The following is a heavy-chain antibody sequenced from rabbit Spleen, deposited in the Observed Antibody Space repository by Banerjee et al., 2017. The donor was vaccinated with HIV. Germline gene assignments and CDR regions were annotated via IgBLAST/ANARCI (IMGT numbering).Heavy chain of an antibody. CDR1: GFSFSSSYW. CDR3: ARGSSSWAAYALTRLDL. Sequence: QEQLEESGGDLVKPEGSLTLTCTASGFSFSSSYWMCWVRQAPGKGLEWIACIYPGDMTTVYASWAKGRFTISKTSSTTVTLQMTSLTAADTATYFCARGSSSWAAYALTRLDLWGQGTLVTVS. D-gene: IGHD8-1*01. V-gene: IGHV1S45*01. J-gene: IGHJ3*01. CDR2: IYPGDMTT.